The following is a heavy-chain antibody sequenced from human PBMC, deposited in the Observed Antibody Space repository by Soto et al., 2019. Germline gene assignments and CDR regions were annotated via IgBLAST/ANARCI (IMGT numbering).Heavy chain of an antibody. CDR1: GDSVSSNSAA. CDR3: ERVRFEQHMSNFDY. CDR2: TYYRSKWFR. V-gene: IGHV6-1*01. Sequence: PSQTLSLTCAISGDSVSSNSAAWNWIRQSPSRGLEWLGRTYYRSKWFRDYAESVKSRITINPDTSKNQFSLQLNSVTPEDTAVIYWERVRFEQHMSNFDYGGKEILATFPS. D-gene: IGHD6-13*01. J-gene: IGHJ4*02.